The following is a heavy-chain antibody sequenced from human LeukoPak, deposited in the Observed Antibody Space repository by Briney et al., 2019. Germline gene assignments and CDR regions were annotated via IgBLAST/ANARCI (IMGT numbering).Heavy chain of an antibody. Sequence: GGSLRLSCAASGFTFSDYYMSWIRQAPGKGLEGVSYISSSGSTIYYADSVKGRFTISRDNAKNSLYLQMNSLRAEDTAVYYCASHSLYSGIEFDPWGQGTLVTVSS. CDR2: ISSSGSTI. CDR3: ASHSLYSGIEFDP. V-gene: IGHV3-11*01. CDR1: GFTFSDYY. J-gene: IGHJ5*02. D-gene: IGHD1-26*01.